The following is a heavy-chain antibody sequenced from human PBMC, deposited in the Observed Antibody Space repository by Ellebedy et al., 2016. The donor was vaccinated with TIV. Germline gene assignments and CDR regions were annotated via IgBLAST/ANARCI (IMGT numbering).Heavy chain of an antibody. V-gene: IGHV5-51*01. J-gene: IGHJ4*02. CDR3: ARHEEDMVTFGGVLG. D-gene: IGHD3-16*02. Sequence: GESLKISXKGSGYSFTSYWIGWVRQMPGKGLEWMGIINPGDSDTRYSPSLQGQVTISADKSINTAYLQWSSLKASDTAMYYCARHEEDMVTFGGVLGWGQGTLVTVSS. CDR1: GYSFTSYW. CDR2: INPGDSDT.